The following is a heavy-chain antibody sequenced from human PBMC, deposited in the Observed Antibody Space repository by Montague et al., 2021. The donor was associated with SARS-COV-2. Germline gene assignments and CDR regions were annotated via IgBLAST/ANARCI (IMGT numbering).Heavy chain of an antibody. D-gene: IGHD3-22*01. V-gene: IGHV1-8*01. CDR2: MNPNSGNT. CDR1: GYTFTSYD. Sequence: SLKVSCKASGYTFTSYDIHLLRQATVQGLEWMGWMNPNSGNTGYSQKFQGRVTMTRNTSISTAYMELSSLRSEDTAGYYCARGRRSITMIVVVDPYYSYYMDVWGKGTMVTVSS. J-gene: IGHJ6*03. CDR3: ARGRRSITMIVVVDPYYSYYMDV.